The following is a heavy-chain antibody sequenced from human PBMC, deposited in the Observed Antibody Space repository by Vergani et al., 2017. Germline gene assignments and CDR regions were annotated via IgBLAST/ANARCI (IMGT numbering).Heavy chain of an antibody. CDR1: GYTFRNKD. D-gene: IGHD2-21*02. Sequence: QIQLVQSAAEVKKPGAALNVSCKASGYTFRNKDISWLRQAPGQGLEWMGSISPHTGRTNTAQQFQDRVIMTTDTSTSTAYMELSSLRSEDTAVYYCARRCGGDCSNYYYYGMDVWGQGTTVTVSS. CDR2: ISPHTGRT. J-gene: IGHJ6*02. CDR3: ARRCGGDCSNYYYYGMDV. V-gene: IGHV1-18*01.